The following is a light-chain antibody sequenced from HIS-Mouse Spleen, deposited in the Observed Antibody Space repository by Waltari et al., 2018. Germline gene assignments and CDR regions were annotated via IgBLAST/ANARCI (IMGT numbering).Light chain of an antibody. J-gene: IGLJ2*01. CDR2: DDS. CDR3: QVWDSSSDHVV. Sequence: SYVLTQPPSVSVAPGKTARITCGRNNLGSKSVPWYQQKPGQAPVLVVYDDSDRPSGIPERFSGSNSGNTATLTISRVEAGDEADYYCQVWDSSSDHVVFGGGTKLTVL. V-gene: IGLV3-21*03. CDR1: NLGSKS.